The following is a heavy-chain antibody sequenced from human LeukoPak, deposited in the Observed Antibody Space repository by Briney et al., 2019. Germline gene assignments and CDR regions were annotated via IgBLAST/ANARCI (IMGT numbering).Heavy chain of an antibody. CDR2: INHSGRP. Sequence: KPSETLSLTCAVYGGSFIGYYWSWISQPPGKVLEWSGEINHSGRPNYNPSPKSRVTISVDTSKNQFSLKLSSVTAADTAVYYCARASIAARPFDYWGQGTLVTVSS. CDR1: GGSFIGYY. J-gene: IGHJ4*02. CDR3: ARASIAARPFDY. D-gene: IGHD6-6*01. V-gene: IGHV4-34*01.